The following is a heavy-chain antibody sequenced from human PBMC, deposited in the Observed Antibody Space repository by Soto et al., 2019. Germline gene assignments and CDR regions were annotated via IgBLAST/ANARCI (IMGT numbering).Heavy chain of an antibody. V-gene: IGHV3-30*18. CDR2: ISNDGNDK. D-gene: IGHD1-1*01. CDR1: GFTFSDYG. J-gene: IGHJ5*02. Sequence: QVQPVESGGGVVQPGRSLRLSCAASGFTFSDYGMHWVRQAPGKGLEGVAVISNDGNDKYYADSVKGRFNISRDNSKNTLYLQMTSLRAEDTAVYYCAKGTARTTGWIDPWGQGTLVTVSS. CDR3: AKGTARTTGWIDP.